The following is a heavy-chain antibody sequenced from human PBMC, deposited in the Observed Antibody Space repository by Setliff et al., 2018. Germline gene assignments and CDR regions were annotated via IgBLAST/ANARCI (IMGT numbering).Heavy chain of an antibody. CDR1: GGIFNSFS. V-gene: IGHV1-69*06. J-gene: IGHJ4*02. Sequence: SVKVSCKASGGIFNSFSITWVRQAPGQGLEWMGRIIPLFETTNYVEKFQGRVTITADKSTSTAYMELSSLRSEDTAVYYCATSVSWIQLVLYPQGHPEPFDYWGQGTLVTVSS. CDR3: ATSVSWIQLVLYPQGHPEPFDY. D-gene: IGHD5-18*01. CDR2: IIPLFETT.